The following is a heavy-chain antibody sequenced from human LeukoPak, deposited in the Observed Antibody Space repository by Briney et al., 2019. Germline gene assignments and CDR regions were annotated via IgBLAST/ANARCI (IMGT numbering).Heavy chain of an antibody. D-gene: IGHD3-22*01. CDR2: ISSSGSTI. CDR3: ARVGPGRDYYDSSGYYYYYYGMDV. V-gene: IGHV3-11*04. J-gene: IGHJ6*02. CDR1: GFTFSDYY. Sequence: PGGSLRLSCAASGFTFSDYYMSWIRQAPEKGLEWVSYISSSGSTIYYADSVKGRFTISRDNAKNSLYLQMNSLRAEDTAVYYCARVGPGRDYYDSSGYYYYYYGMDVWGQGTTVTVSS.